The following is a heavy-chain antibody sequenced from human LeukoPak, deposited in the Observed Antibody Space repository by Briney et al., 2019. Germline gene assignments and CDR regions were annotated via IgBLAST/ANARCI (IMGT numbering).Heavy chain of an antibody. CDR2: ISSSSSTI. J-gene: IGHJ4*02. CDR3: ARNQARQWLSSGDY. V-gene: IGHV3-48*01. Sequence: GGSLRLSCAASGFTFSSYSMNWVRQAPGKGLEWVSYISSSSSTIYYADSVKGRFTISRDNAKNSLYLQMNSLRAEDTAVYYCARNQARQWLSSGDYWGQGTLVTVSS. D-gene: IGHD6-19*01. CDR1: GFTFSSYS.